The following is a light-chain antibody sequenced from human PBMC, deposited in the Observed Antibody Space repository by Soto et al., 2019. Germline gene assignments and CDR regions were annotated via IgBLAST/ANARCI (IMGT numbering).Light chain of an antibody. CDR1: QSVSSN. J-gene: IGKJ2*01. CDR3: QHQGT. V-gene: IGKV3-15*01. CDR2: GAS. Sequence: EIVMTRSPATLSVSPGERATLSCRASQSVSSNLAWYQQKPGQAPRLLICGASTRATGIPARFSGSGSGTEFTLTISSLQSEDFAVYYCQHQGTFGQGTKLEIK.